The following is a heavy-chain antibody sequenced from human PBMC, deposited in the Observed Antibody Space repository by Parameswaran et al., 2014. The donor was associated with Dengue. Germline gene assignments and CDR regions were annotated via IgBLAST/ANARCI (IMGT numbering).Heavy chain of an antibody. V-gene: IGHV1-2*05. CDR3: ARGDYYYYYGMDV. J-gene: IGHJ6*02. CDR2: INPNSGGT. Sequence: WVRQAPGQGLEWMGRINPNSGGTNYAQKFQGRVTMTRDTSISTAYMELSRLRSDDTVVYYCARGDYYYYYGMDVWGQGTTVTVSS.